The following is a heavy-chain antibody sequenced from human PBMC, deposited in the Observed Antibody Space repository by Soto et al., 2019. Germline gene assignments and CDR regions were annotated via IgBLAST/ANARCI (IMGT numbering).Heavy chain of an antibody. D-gene: IGHD2-15*01. CDR3: AEGDCSGGSCYGDEQGAFDX. CDR2: ISYDGSNK. CDR1: GFTFSSYG. J-gene: IGHJ4*02. V-gene: IGHV3-30*18. Sequence: GGSLRLSCAASGFTFSSYGMHWVRQAPGKGLEWVSFISYDGSNKYYADSVKVRFTISRDNSKNTLYLQMKSLRAEDKAVYYCAEGDCSGGSCYGDEQGAFDXWGQGTTVTVSX.